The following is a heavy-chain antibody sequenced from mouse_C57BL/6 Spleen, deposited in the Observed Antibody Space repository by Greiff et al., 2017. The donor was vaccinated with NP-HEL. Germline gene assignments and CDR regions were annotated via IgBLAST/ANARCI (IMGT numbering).Heavy chain of an antibody. Sequence: EXQLVESGGGLVKPGGSLKLSCAASGFTFSSYAMSWVRQTPEKRLEWVATISDGGSYTYYPDNVKGRFTISRDNAKNNLYLQMSHLKSEDTAMYYCAREGDGYYDGAMDYWGQGTSVTVSS. D-gene: IGHD2-3*01. J-gene: IGHJ4*01. CDR3: AREGDGYYDGAMDY. CDR1: GFTFSSYA. CDR2: ISDGGSYT. V-gene: IGHV5-4*01.